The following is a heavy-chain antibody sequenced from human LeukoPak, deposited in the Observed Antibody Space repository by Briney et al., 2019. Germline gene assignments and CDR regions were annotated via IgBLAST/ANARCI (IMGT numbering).Heavy chain of an antibody. V-gene: IGHV3-21*06. CDR1: GFTFSSYG. CDR2: ISSSSTYI. Sequence: PGGSLRLSCAASGFTFSSYGMNWVRQAPGRGLEWVSSISSSSTYIYYADSVKGRFTISRDNAKNSLYLQMNSLRPEDTAVYYCARDSRIYGMDVWGQGTTVTVSS. CDR3: ARDSRIYGMDV. J-gene: IGHJ6*02.